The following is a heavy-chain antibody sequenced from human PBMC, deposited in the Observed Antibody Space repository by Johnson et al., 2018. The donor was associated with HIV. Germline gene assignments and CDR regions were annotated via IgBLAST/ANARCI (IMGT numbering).Heavy chain of an antibody. Sequence: VQLVESGGGVVQPGRSLRLSCTVSGIIFSSYWMHWVRQAPGKGLVWVSRINSDGSSTTYADSVKGRFTISRDNAKNTLYLQMNSLRAEDTAVYYCPRETNSAMAGDAFDIWGQGTMVTVSS. CDR3: PRETNSAMAGDAFDI. D-gene: IGHD5-18*01. V-gene: IGHV3-74*01. CDR1: GIIFSSYW. J-gene: IGHJ3*02. CDR2: INSDGSST.